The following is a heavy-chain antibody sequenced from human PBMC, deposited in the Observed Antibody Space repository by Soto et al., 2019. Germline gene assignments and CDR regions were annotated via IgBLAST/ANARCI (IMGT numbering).Heavy chain of an antibody. D-gene: IGHD6-19*01. CDR2: IYYSGST. CDR3: ARRQQWLAGYFDY. V-gene: IGHV4-39*01. J-gene: IGHJ4*02. CDR1: GDSISSSGFY. Sequence: SEALSLTCAVSGDSISSSGFYWGWIRRPPGKGLEWIGSIYYSGSTYYNPSLKSRVTISVDTSKSQFSLKMRSVTAADTAVYYCARRQQWLAGYFDYWGQATLVTVSP.